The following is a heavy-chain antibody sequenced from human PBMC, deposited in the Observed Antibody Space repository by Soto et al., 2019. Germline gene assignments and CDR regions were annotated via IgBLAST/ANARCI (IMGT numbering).Heavy chain of an antibody. Sequence: QVQLVQSGAEVKKPGASVKVSCKASGYTFTGYYMHWVRQAPGQGLEWMGWINPNSGGTNYAQKFQGWVAMTRDTSISTAYMELSRLRSDDTAVYYCARRVGYGGNHLFDSWGQGTLVTVSS. J-gene: IGHJ4*02. CDR3: ARRVGYGGNHLFDS. CDR2: INPNSGGT. CDR1: GYTFTGYY. V-gene: IGHV1-2*04. D-gene: IGHD4-17*01.